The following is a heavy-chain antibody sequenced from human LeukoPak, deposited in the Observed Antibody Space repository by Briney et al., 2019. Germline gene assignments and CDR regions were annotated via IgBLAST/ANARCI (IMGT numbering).Heavy chain of an antibody. V-gene: IGHV3-23*01. Sequence: GGSLRLSCAASRFTFSSDAMSCVCQAPGKGLEWVSAISGSGGSTYYADSVKGRFTISRDNSKNTLYLQMNSLRAEDRAVYYCENAPMFRDLFLDYWGQGTLVSVSS. CDR3: ENAPMFRDLFLDY. CDR2: ISGSGGST. D-gene: IGHD3-10*01. CDR1: RFTFSSDA. J-gene: IGHJ4*02.